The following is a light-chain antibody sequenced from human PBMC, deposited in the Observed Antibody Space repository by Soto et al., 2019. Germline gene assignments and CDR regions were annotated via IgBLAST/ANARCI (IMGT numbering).Light chain of an antibody. CDR1: QGVHGW. V-gene: IGKV1-5*03. CDR3: QQYNSYFWT. CDR2: TAY. Sequence: DIEMTQSPSTLSASVGDRVTITCRASQGVHGWLAWFQQRPGKAPILLIYTAYNLQSGVPSRFSGSGSGTAFSLTSSSLQPHDCATYYCQQYNSYFWTFGQGTKVEI. J-gene: IGKJ1*01.